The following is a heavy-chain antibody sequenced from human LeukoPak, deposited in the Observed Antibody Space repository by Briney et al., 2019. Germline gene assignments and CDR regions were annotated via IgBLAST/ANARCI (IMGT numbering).Heavy chain of an antibody. D-gene: IGHD3-22*01. V-gene: IGHV5-51*01. CDR3: ARDAYYYDSSGYYYPYCFDY. J-gene: IGHJ4*02. Sequence: GESLKISCKGSGYSFTSYWIGWVRQMPGKGLEWMGIIYPGDSDTRYSPSFQGQVTISADKSISTAYLQWSSLKASDTAMYYCARDAYYYDSSGYYYPYCFDYWAREPWSPSPQ. CDR2: IYPGDSDT. CDR1: GYSFTSYW.